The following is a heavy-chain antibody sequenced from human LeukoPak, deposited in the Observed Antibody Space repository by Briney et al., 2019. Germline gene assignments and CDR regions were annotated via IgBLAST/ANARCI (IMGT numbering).Heavy chain of an antibody. CDR3: ANLPSGADTYCYYGMDV. CDR1: GFTFSSYA. D-gene: IGHD3-10*01. V-gene: IGHV3-23*01. CDR2: ISGSGGST. Sequence: GASLRLSCAASGFTFSSYAMSWVRQAPGKGLEWVSAISGSGGSTYYADSVKGRFTISRDNSKNTLYLQMNSLRAEDTAVYYCANLPSGADTYCYYGMDVWGQGTTVTVSS. J-gene: IGHJ6*02.